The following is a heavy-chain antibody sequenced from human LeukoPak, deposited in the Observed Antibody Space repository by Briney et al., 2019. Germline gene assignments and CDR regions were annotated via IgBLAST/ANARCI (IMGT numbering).Heavy chain of an antibody. Sequence: PGRSLRLSCAASGFTFGDHAMHWVRQAPGKGLEWVAGISGNSGSTGYADSVKGRFSVSRDNAKNYLYLQMNSLRVEDTALYHCAKGSGSWADYWGQGTLVTVSS. V-gene: IGHV3-9*01. CDR2: ISGNSGST. D-gene: IGHD2-15*01. J-gene: IGHJ4*02. CDR3: AKGSGSWADY. CDR1: GFTFGDHA.